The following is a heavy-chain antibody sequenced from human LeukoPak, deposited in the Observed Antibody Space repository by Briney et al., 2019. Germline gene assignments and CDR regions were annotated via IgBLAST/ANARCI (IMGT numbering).Heavy chain of an antibody. D-gene: IGHD2-2*01. CDR3: ARYQLLSRSGWFDP. Sequence: PSETLSLTCAVSGYSISSGYYWGWIRQPPGKGLEWIGSIYHSGSTYYNPSLESRVTISVDTSKNQFSLKLSSVTAADTAVYYCARYQLLSRSGWFDPWGQGTLVTVSS. CDR2: IYHSGST. J-gene: IGHJ5*02. V-gene: IGHV4-38-2*01. CDR1: GYSISSGYY.